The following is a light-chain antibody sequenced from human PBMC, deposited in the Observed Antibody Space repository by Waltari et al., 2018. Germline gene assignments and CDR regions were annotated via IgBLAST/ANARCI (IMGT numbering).Light chain of an antibody. CDR3: QQYYSAPYT. V-gene: IGKV1-33*01. J-gene: IGKJ2*01. CDR2: DAS. CDR1: QDISNY. Sequence: DIQMTQSPSSLSASVGDRVTITCQASQDISNYLNWYQQKPGKAPKLLIYDASNLETGVPSRFSGSGSGTDFTLTISSLQAEDVAVYYCQQYYSAPYTFGQGTKLEIK.